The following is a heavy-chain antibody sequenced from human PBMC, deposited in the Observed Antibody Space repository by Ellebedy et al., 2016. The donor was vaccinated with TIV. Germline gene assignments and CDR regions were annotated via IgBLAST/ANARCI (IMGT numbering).Heavy chain of an antibody. CDR1: GYIFGDFE. Sequence: ASVKVSXKTSGYIFGDFEITWVRQAPGQGLEWMGGHTNYAQRFQGRARVTTDASRSIGYMELRSLTSDDTAVYYCARTWTSVRGVLDVWGQGTTISVSS. V-gene: IGHV1-18*01. D-gene: IGHD3-10*01. J-gene: IGHJ6*02. CDR2: HT. CDR3: ARTWTSVRGVLDV.